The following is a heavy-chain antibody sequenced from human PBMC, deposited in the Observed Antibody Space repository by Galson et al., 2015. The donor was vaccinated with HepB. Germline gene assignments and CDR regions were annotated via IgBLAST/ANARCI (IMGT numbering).Heavy chain of an antibody. CDR2: ISYDGSNK. V-gene: IGHV3-30*18. J-gene: IGHJ4*02. CDR3: AKEEDYGDYSPTGIDY. CDR1: GFTFSSYG. Sequence: SLRLSCAASGFTFSSYGMHWVRQAPGKGLEWVAVISYDGSNKYYADSVKGRFTISRDNSKNTLYLQMNSLRAEDTAVYYCAKEEDYGDYSPTGIDYWGQGTLVTVSS. D-gene: IGHD4-17*01.